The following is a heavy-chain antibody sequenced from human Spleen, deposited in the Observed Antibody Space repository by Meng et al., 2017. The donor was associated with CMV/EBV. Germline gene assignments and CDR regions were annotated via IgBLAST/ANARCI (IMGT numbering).Heavy chain of an antibody. V-gene: IGHV3-33*01. Sequence: GESLKISCAASGFVFSSYGMHWVRQAPGKGLEWVALIWYDGSNQYYADSVRGRFTISRDNTKNTLYLQMNSLRGEDTAVYYCASDGKTVDFWGQGTLVTVSS. CDR3: ASDGKTVDF. J-gene: IGHJ4*02. D-gene: IGHD4-17*01. CDR1: GFVFSSYG. CDR2: IWYDGSNQ.